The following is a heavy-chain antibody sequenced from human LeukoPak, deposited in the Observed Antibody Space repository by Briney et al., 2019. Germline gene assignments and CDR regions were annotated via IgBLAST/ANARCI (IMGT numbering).Heavy chain of an antibody. D-gene: IGHD3-22*01. CDR2: IYYSGST. CDR3: AGNYYDSSGPLS. Sequence: SETLSLTCTVSGGSISSYYWGWIRQPPGKGLEWIGYIYYSGSTNYNPSLKSRVTISVDTSKNQFSLKLSSVTAADTAVYYCAGNYYDSSGPLSWSQGTLITVSS. J-gene: IGHJ4*02. CDR1: GGSISSYY. V-gene: IGHV4-59*01.